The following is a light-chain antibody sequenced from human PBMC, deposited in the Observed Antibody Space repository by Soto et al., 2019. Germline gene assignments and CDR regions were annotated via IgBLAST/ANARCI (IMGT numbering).Light chain of an antibody. Sequence: DIQMTQSPSTLSASVGDRVTITCRASQSISTWLAWYQQKPGQPPKLLIFEATTLETGVPSRFSGSGSGTDIPLTSSSLQDDDLATYYCQQYSTYWTFGEGTKVEVK. CDR1: QSISTW. CDR3: QQYSTYWT. J-gene: IGKJ1*01. V-gene: IGKV1-5*01. CDR2: EAT.